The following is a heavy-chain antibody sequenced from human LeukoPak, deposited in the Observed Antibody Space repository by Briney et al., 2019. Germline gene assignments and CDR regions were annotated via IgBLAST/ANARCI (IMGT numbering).Heavy chain of an antibody. D-gene: IGHD3-22*01. CDR1: GFTFSAYG. V-gene: IGHV3-30*02. CDR3: AKDAAYYDRRGHY. CDR2: IRYDESNQ. J-gene: IGHJ4*02. Sequence: PGGSLRLSCAASGFTFSAYGMHWVRQAPGKGLEWVTFIRYDESNQYYADSVKGRFTISRDNSKNTLYLQMNSLRAEDTAVYYCAKDAAYYDRRGHYWGQGTLVTVSS.